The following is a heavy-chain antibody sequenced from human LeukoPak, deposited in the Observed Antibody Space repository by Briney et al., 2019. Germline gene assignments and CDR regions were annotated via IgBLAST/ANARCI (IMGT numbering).Heavy chain of an antibody. V-gene: IGHV1-2*02. J-gene: IGHJ6*03. CDR1: GYTFTGYY. D-gene: IGHD3-10*01. CDR3: AREIYGSGSYYYYYYMDV. CDR2: INPNSGST. Sequence: GSVKVSCKASGYTFTGYYMHWVRQAPGQGLEWMGWINPNSGSTNYAQKFQGRVTMTRDTSISTAYMELSRLRSDDTAVYYCAREIYGSGSYYYYYYMDVWGKGTTVTVSS.